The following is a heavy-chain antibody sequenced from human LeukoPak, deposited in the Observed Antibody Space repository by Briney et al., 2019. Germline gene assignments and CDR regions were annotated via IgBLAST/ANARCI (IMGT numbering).Heavy chain of an antibody. D-gene: IGHD3-9*01. Sequence: GGSLRLSCAASGFTVSSNYMSWVRQAPGKGLEWVSSISSSSSYIYYADSVKGRFTISRDNAKNSLYLQMNSLRAEDTAVYYCASDYTNYDILTGPLYWGQGTLVTVSS. CDR2: ISSSSSYI. V-gene: IGHV3-21*01. J-gene: IGHJ4*02. CDR1: GFTVSSNY. CDR3: ASDYTNYDILTGPLY.